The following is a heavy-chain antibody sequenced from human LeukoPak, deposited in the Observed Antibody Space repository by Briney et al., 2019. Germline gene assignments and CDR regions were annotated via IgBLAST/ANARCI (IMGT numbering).Heavy chain of an antibody. Sequence: PGGSLRLSCAASGFIFSTYVMSWVRQAPGKGLEWVSTVTGSGGSTYYADSVKGRFTISRDNSKNTLYLQMNSLRAEDTAVYYCSGYYHDISGYQYWGQGTLVTVSS. V-gene: IGHV3-23*01. D-gene: IGHD3-22*01. CDR2: VTGSGGST. J-gene: IGHJ4*02. CDR1: GFIFSTYV. CDR3: SGYYHDISGYQY.